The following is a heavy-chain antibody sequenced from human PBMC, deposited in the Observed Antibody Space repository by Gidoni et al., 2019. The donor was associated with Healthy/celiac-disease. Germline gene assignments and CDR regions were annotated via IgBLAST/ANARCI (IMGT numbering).Heavy chain of an antibody. CDR3: ARGMSSSYYGNWFDP. D-gene: IGHD6-13*01. J-gene: IGHJ5*02. CDR1: GGSISSGAYY. V-gene: IGHV4-61*02. CDR2: IYASGGT. Sequence: QVQLQESGPGLLKPSQTLSLTCTVSGGSISSGAYYWSWIRQPAEKALEWIGRIYASGGTNYNPSLKSRVTISQDMSKNQFSLRLTSVTAADTAVYFCARGMSSSYYGNWFDPWGQGTLVTVSS.